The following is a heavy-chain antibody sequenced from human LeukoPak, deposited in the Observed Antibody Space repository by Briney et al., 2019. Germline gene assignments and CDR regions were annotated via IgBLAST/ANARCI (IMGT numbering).Heavy chain of an antibody. D-gene: IGHD3-10*02. CDR3: ARSTGTTMFIDY. CDR1: GGSISPYY. V-gene: IGHV4-59*01. CDR2: IYYSGNT. J-gene: IGHJ4*02. Sequence: SETLSLTCTVSGGSISPYYWSWIRQPPGEGLWWLGYIYYSGNTEYKPSLKSRVAMSVDTSKDQFSLRLSSVTAADTAVYYCARSTGTTMFIDYWGQGTLVTVSS.